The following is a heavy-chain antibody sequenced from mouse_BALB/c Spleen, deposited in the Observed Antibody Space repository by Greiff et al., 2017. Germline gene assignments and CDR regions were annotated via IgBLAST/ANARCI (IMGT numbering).Heavy chain of an antibody. CDR2: ISNGGGST. J-gene: IGHJ2*01. CDR3: ARRGTRGGVDY. CDR1: GFTFSSYT. Sequence: EVQLVESGGGLVQPGGSLKLSCAASGFTFSSYTMSWVRQTPEKRLEWVAYISNGGGSTYYPDTVKGRFTISRDNAKNTLYLQMSSLKSEDTAMYYCARRGTRGGVDYWGQGTTLTVSS. V-gene: IGHV5-12-2*01.